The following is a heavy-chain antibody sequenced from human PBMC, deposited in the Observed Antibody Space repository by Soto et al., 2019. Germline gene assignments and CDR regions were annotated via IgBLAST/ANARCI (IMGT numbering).Heavy chain of an antibody. CDR2: ISVSGGST. Sequence: PVGSLRLSCASSVFTFNSYGMSCVRQSPGKWLEWVSGISVSGGSTYYADSVKGRFTISRDNSKNTLYLQMNSLRAEDTAVYYCARTLGFFEYWGQATLVSVSS. CDR3: ARTLGFFEY. D-gene: IGHD1-7*01. J-gene: IGHJ4*02. CDR1: VFTFNSYG. V-gene: IGHV3-23*01.